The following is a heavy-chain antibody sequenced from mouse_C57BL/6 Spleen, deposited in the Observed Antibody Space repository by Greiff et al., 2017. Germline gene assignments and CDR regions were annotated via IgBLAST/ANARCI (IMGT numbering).Heavy chain of an antibody. V-gene: IGHV3-6*01. Sequence: EVQLQESGPGLVKPSQSLSLTCSVTGYSITSGYYWNWSRQFPGNKLEWMGYISYDGSNNYNPSLKNRNSITRDTSKNQFFLKLNSVTTEDTATYYCARRGGPYDFDYWGQGTTLTGSS. J-gene: IGHJ2*01. CDR3: ARRGGPYDFDY. CDR1: GYSITSGYY. D-gene: IGHD2-12*01. CDR2: ISYDGSN.